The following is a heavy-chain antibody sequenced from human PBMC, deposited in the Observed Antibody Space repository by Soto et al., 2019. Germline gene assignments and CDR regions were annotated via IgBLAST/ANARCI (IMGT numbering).Heavy chain of an antibody. D-gene: IGHD2-8*02. V-gene: IGHV4-30-4*01. Sequence: SETLSLTCTVSGGSISSGDYYWSWIRQPPGKGLEWIGYIYYSGSTYYNPSLKSRVTISVDTSKNQFSLKPSSVTAADTAVYYCARAVLGYFDYWGQGTLVTVSS. CDR3: ARAVLGYFDY. J-gene: IGHJ4*02. CDR2: IYYSGST. CDR1: GGSISSGDYY.